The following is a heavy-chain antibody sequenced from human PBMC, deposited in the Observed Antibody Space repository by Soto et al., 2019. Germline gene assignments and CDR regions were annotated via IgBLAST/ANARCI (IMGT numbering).Heavy chain of an antibody. CDR2: ITPFNGNT. CDR3: ATTQGGITMVRGVIQFDY. V-gene: IGHV1-45*02. Sequence: QMQLVQSGAEVKKTGSSVKVSCKASGYTFTYRYLHWVRQAPGQALEWMGWITPFNGNTNYAQKFQDRVTITRDRSMSTAYMELSSLRSEDTAMYYCATTQGGITMVRGVIQFDYWGQGTLVTVSS. D-gene: IGHD3-10*01. CDR1: GYTFTYRY. J-gene: IGHJ4*02.